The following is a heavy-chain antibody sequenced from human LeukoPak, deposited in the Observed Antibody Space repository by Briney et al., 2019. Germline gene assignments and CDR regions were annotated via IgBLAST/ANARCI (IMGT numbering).Heavy chain of an antibody. V-gene: IGHV4-39*01. Sequence: PSETLSLTCAVSGGSISSPNCYWDWIRQSPEKGLEYIGTISYSGNTWSDPSLSSRVSISADTSKNQFPLKLTSVTAADTAVYYCARATSDYWNFNIWGQGTVVTVSS. CDR3: ARATSDYWNFNI. CDR2: ISYSGNT. D-gene: IGHD3-3*01. CDR1: GGSISSPNCY. J-gene: IGHJ3*02.